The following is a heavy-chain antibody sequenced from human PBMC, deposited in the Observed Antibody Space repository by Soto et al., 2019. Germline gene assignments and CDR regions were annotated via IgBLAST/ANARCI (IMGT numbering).Heavy chain of an antibody. V-gene: IGHV1-3*01. J-gene: IGHJ6*02. D-gene: IGHD3-3*01. CDR3: ARTLYYDFWSGYYTGIESPYGMDV. CDR2: INAGNGNT. Sequence: ASVKVSCKASGYTFTSYYMHWVRQAPGQGLEWMGWINAGNGNTKYSQKFQGRVTITRDTSASTAYMELSSLRSEDTAVYYCARTLYYDFWSGYYTGIESPYGMDVWGQGTTVTVS. CDR1: GYTFTSYY.